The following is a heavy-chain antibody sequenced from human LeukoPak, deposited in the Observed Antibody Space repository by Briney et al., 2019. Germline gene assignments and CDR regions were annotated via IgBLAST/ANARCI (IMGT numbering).Heavy chain of an antibody. CDR1: GGSISSYY. CDR3: ARHGSVRSPLGP. V-gene: IGHV4-4*09. D-gene: IGHD3-10*01. CDR2: IYATGST. Sequence: PSETLSLTYTVAGGSISSYYWSWIRQPPGKGLEWIGYIYATGSTNYNPSLKSRVTISVDTSKNQFSLNLRSVTAADTTVYYCARHGSVRSPLGPWGQGTLDTVSS. J-gene: IGHJ5*02.